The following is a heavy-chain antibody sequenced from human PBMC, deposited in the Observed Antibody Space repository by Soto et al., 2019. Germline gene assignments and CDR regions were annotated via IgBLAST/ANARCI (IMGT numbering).Heavy chain of an antibody. V-gene: IGHV1-69*13. Sequence: GPPVKVSCKASGGTFSSYAISWVRQAPGQGLEWMGGIIPIFGTANYAQKFQGRVTITADESTSTAYMELSSLRSEDTAVYYCARVIHDYDSSGYYFDCWGQGTLVTVSS. CDR2: IIPIFGTA. J-gene: IGHJ4*02. CDR1: GGTFSSYA. CDR3: ARVIHDYDSSGYYFDC. D-gene: IGHD3-22*01.